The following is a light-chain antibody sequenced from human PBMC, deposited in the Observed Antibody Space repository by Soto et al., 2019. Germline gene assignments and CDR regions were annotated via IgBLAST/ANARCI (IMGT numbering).Light chain of an antibody. CDR1: QGISSY. CDR2: AAS. CDR3: QHLNSDPPT. J-gene: IGKJ4*01. Sequence: DIQLTQSPSFLSASVGDRVTITCRASQGISSYLAWCQQKPGTAPKLLIYAASTLQSGVPSRFSGSGSGTEFTLTISSLQPEDFATYYCQHLNSDPPTFGGGTKVEIK. V-gene: IGKV1-9*01.